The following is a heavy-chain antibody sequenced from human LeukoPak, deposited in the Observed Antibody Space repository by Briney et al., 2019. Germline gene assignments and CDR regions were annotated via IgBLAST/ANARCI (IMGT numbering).Heavy chain of an antibody. CDR1: GGSISSYY. Sequence: SETLSLTCTVSGGSISSYYWSWIRQPPGKGLEWIGYIYYSGSTNYNPSLKSRVTISVDTSKNQFSLKLSSGTAADTAVYYCARLEASNWFDPWGQGTLVTVSS. V-gene: IGHV4-59*08. J-gene: IGHJ5*02. CDR3: ARLEASNWFDP. CDR2: IYYSGST.